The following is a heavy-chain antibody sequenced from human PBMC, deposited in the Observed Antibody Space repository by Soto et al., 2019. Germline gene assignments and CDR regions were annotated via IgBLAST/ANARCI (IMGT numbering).Heavy chain of an antibody. CDR2: IWYDGSNK. J-gene: IGHJ5*02. Sequence: GGSLRLSCAASGFTFSSYGMHWVRQAPGKGLEWVAVIWYDGSNKYYADSGKGRFTISRDNSKNTLYLQMNSLRAEDTAVYYCAREHYDFWGGYLGLFDPWGQGTMVTVSS. CDR3: AREHYDFWGGYLGLFDP. V-gene: IGHV3-33*01. CDR1: GFTFSSYG. D-gene: IGHD3-3*01.